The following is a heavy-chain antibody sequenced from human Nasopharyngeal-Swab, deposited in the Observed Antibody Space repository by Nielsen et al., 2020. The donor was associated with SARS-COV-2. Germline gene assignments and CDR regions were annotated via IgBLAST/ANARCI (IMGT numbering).Heavy chain of an antibody. D-gene: IGHD6-25*01. CDR1: GFTFSSYA. Sequence: GGSLRLSCAASGFTFSSYAMHWVRQAPGKGLEWVAVISYDGSNKYYADSVKGRFTISRDNSKNTLYLQMNSLRAEDTAVYYCARDRANLGSGSEFFGYFQHWGQGTLGTVSS. V-gene: IGHV3-30-3*01. J-gene: IGHJ1*01. CDR3: ARDRANLGSGSEFFGYFQH. CDR2: ISYDGSNK.